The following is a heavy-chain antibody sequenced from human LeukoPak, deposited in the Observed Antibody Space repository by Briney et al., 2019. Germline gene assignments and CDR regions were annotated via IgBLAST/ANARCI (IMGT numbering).Heavy chain of an antibody. CDR3: ASRGVVTGAFDI. J-gene: IGHJ3*02. CDR2: IKGNGLTT. V-gene: IGHV3-11*04. Sequence: PGGSLRLSCAASGFTFSDYYMTWIRQAPGKGLEWLSHIKGNGLTTYYADSVKGRFTISRDNSKNTLYLQMNSLRAEDTAVYYCASRGVVTGAFDIWGQGTMVTVSS. D-gene: IGHD2-15*01. CDR1: GFTFSDYY.